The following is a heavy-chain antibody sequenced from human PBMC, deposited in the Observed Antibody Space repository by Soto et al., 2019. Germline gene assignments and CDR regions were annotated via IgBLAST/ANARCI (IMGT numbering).Heavy chain of an antibody. CDR1: GYRFTTYW. CDR3: ARPFEPSGWYHP. Sequence: PGEGLRISCQSSGYRFTTYWSAGWRQMPGKGLECMGIIYPGDSDTRYSPSFQGQVTISADKSINTAYLQWSSLKASDRASYYCARPFEPSGWYHPWGQVNLVTVSS. V-gene: IGHV5-51*01. CDR2: IYPGDSDT. D-gene: IGHD6-19*01. J-gene: IGHJ5*02.